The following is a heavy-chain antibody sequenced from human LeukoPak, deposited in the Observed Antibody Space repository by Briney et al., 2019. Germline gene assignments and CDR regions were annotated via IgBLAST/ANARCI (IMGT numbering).Heavy chain of an antibody. V-gene: IGHV3-23*01. D-gene: IGHD5-12*01. CDR2: ISGSGGST. CDR3: AKDSPVLGVATITGSFDY. J-gene: IGHJ4*02. Sequence: GGSLRLSCAASGFTFSSYAMSWVRQAPGKGLEWVSAISGSGGSTYYADSVKGRFTISRDNSKNTLYLQMNSLRAEDTAVYYCAKDSPVLGVATITGSFDYWGQGTLVTVSS. CDR1: GFTFSSYA.